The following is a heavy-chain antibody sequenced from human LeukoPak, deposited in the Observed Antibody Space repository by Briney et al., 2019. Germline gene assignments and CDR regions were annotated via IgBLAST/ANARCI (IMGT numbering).Heavy chain of an antibody. CDR3: SRYRYVDGSSTFDAFDI. CDR1: GCTFSSYA. V-gene: IGHV1-69*05. Sequence: SVKVSCKASGCTFSSYAIRWVRQAPGQGLEWMGRIYPIFGRANYVQKFQGRVTITTGKSTSTAYMDLSSLLSAATALYFFSRYRYVDGSSTFDAFDIWGQGTMVTVSS. J-gene: IGHJ3*02. D-gene: IGHD3-16*02. CDR2: IYPIFGRA.